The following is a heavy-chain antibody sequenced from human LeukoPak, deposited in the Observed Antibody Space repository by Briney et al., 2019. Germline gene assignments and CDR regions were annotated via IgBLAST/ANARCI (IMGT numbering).Heavy chain of an antibody. CDR1: GGSIISYY. J-gene: IGHJ3*02. V-gene: IGHV4-59*01. CDR2: IYYSGST. D-gene: IGHD3-16*02. CDR3: ARDNGPTDAFDI. Sequence: SETLSLTCTVSGGSIISYYWSWIRQPPGKGLEWIGYIYYSGSTNYNPSLKSRVTISVDTSKNQFSLKLSSVTAADTAVYYCARDNGPTDAFDIWGQGTMVTVSS.